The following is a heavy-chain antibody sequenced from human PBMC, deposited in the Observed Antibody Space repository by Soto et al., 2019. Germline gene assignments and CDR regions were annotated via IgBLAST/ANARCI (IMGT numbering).Heavy chain of an antibody. CDR3: ARVKRSSGWYGAIDY. V-gene: IGHV4-34*01. D-gene: IGHD6-19*01. Sequence: QVQLQQWGAGLLKPSETLSLTCAVYGGSFSGYYWSWIRKPPGKGLEWIGEINHSGSTNYNPSLKSRVTISVDTSKTQFSLKLSSVTAADTAVYYCARVKRSSGWYGAIDYWGQGTLVTVSS. CDR2: INHSGST. J-gene: IGHJ4*02. CDR1: GGSFSGYY.